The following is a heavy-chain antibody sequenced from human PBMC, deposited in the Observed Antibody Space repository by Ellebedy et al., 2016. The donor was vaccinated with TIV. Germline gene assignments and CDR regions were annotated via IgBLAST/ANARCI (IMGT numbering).Heavy chain of an antibody. CDR1: GGTFSSYA. D-gene: IGHD4-17*01. Sequence: AASVKVSCKASGGTFSSYAISWVRQAPGQGLEWMGRIIPILGIANYAQKFQGRVTITADKSTSTAYMELSSLRSEDTAVYYCAIMTTAHPVDYWGQGTLVTVSS. CDR2: IIPILGIA. CDR3: AIMTTAHPVDY. V-gene: IGHV1-69*04. J-gene: IGHJ4*02.